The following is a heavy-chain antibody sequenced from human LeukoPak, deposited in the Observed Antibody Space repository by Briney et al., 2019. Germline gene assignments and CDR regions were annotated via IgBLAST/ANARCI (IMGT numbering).Heavy chain of an antibody. CDR1: GFTFSSYA. D-gene: IGHD3-16*01. V-gene: IGHV3-23*01. CDR2: IAGSGGST. J-gene: IGHJ3*02. CDR3: ARGRAIDI. Sequence: ASLRLSCAASGFTFSSYAMNWVRQAPGKGLEWVSVIAGSGGSTDYADSVKGRFTISRDNAKNSVSLQMNSLRVEDTAMYYCARGRAIDIWGRGTMVTVSS.